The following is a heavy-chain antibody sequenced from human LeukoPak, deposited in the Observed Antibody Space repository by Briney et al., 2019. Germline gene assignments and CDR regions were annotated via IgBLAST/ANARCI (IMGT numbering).Heavy chain of an antibody. CDR1: GGSISTYY. Sequence: SETLSLTCTVSGGSISTYYWSWIRQPPGKGLEWIGYIYNSGSTNYNPSLKSRVTISEDTSKNQFSLKLSSVTAADTAVYYCARGQWLPVFDFWGQGTLVTVSS. D-gene: IGHD3-22*01. J-gene: IGHJ4*02. CDR2: IYNSGST. V-gene: IGHV4-59*01. CDR3: ARGQWLPVFDF.